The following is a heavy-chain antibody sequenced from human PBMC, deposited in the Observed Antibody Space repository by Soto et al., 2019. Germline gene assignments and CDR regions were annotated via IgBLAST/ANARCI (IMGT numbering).Heavy chain of an antibody. CDR2: ISAYNGNT. Sequence: ASVKVSCKASGYTFTSYGISWVRQAPLQVLEWMVWISAYNGNTNYAQKLQGRVTMTTDTSTSTAYMELRSLRSDDTAVYYCAREGSGWAYYCYRMEVWGQGTTVTVSS. D-gene: IGHD6-19*01. J-gene: IGHJ6*01. CDR1: GYTFTSYG. CDR3: AREGSGWAYYCYRMEV. V-gene: IGHV1-18*04.